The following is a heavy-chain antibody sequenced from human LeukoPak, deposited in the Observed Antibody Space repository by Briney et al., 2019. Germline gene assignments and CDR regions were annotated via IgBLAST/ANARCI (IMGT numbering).Heavy chain of an antibody. Sequence: GGSLRLSCAASGFSFSTYWMTWVRQAPGKGLEWVANIKQDGSEKYYVDSVKGRFTISRDNAKNSLYLQMNSLRAEDTAMYYCARRAGAYSHPYDYGGQGTLVTVSS. CDR3: ARRAGAYSHPYDY. J-gene: IGHJ4*02. CDR1: GFSFSTYW. CDR2: IKQDGSEK. V-gene: IGHV3-7*01. D-gene: IGHD4-17*01.